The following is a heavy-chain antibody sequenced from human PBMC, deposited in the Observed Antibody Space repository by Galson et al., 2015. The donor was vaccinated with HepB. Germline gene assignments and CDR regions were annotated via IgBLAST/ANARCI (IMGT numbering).Heavy chain of an antibody. J-gene: IGHJ4*02. V-gene: IGHV3-21*01. CDR3: AREGSSSSEVDY. D-gene: IGHD6-6*01. Sequence: SLRLSCAASGFTFSSYSMNWVRQAPGKGLEWVSSISSSSSYIYYADSVKGRFTISRDNAKNSLYLQMNSLRAEDTAVYYCAREGSSSSEVDYWGQGTLVTVSS. CDR2: ISSSSSYI. CDR1: GFTFSSYS.